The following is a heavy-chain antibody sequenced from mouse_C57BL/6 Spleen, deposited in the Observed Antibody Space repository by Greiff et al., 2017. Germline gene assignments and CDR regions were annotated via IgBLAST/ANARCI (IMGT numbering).Heavy chain of an antibody. CDR2: ISDGGSYT. CDR3: ARDDEDYAMDY. Sequence: EVKLVESGGGLVKPGGSLKLSCAASGFTFSSYAMSWVRQTPEKRLEWVATISDGGSYTYYPDNVKGRFTISRDNAKNNLYLQMSHLKSEDTAMYYCARDDEDYAMDYWGQGTSVTVSS. CDR1: GFTFSSYA. V-gene: IGHV5-4*01. J-gene: IGHJ4*01.